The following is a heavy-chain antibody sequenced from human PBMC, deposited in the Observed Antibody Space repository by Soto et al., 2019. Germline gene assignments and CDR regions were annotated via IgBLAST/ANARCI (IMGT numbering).Heavy chain of an antibody. J-gene: IGHJ1*01. D-gene: IGHD3-22*01. Sequence: GASVKVSCKASGGTFSSYAISWVRQAPGQGLEWMGGIIPIFGTANYAQKFQGRVTITADESTSTAYMELSSLRSEDTAVCYCARGLWYDSSGSEGYFQHWGQGTLVTVSS. CDR3: ARGLWYDSSGSEGYFQH. CDR2: IIPIFGTA. CDR1: GGTFSSYA. V-gene: IGHV1-69*13.